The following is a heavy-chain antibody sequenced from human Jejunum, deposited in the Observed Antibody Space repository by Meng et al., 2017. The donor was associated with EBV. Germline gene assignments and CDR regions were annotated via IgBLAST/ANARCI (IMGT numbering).Heavy chain of an antibody. D-gene: IGHD6-19*01. CDR2: VSSAGSDT. CDR1: GFTFSDSA. Sequence: VSLLGAGGGLVQPGRSLRLSCVGSGFTFSDSAMHWVRQAPGKGLEWLADVSSAGSDTYYADSVKGRFTFSRDDSKNTLYLQMDSPRPEDTAVYYCARGRYSSGGSPYFDHWGQGTLVTVSS. CDR3: ARGRYSSGGSPYFDH. V-gene: IGHV3-30*04. J-gene: IGHJ4*02.